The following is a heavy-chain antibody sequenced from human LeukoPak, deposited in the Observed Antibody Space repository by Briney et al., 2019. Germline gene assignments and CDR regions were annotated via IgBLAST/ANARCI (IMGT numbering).Heavy chain of an antibody. CDR1: GFTFSSYG. D-gene: IGHD1-26*01. Sequence: PGGSLRLSCAASGFTFSSYGMSWVRQAPGKGLEWVAVISDDGRNKYYADSVKGRFTISRDNFKNTLSLQMNSLREEDTAVYYCARDPSNSGSYYVLDYWGQGALVTVSS. CDR2: ISDDGRNK. J-gene: IGHJ4*02. CDR3: ARDPSNSGSYYVLDY. V-gene: IGHV3-30*03.